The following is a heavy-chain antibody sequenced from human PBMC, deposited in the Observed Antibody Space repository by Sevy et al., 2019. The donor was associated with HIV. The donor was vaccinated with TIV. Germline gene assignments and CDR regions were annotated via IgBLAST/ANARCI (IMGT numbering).Heavy chain of an antibody. V-gene: IGHV1-46*01. J-gene: IGHJ4*02. CDR3: VRADPAQHFDS. Sequence: ASVKVSCKPSGDTFTNDYMHWVRQAPGQGLEWMGIIDPSAGNASYAEKFQGGVTMAWDTSTSTLYMDLSSLGSEDTAVYYCVRADPAQHFDSWGQGTLVTVSS. CDR1: GDTFTNDY. CDR2: IDPSAGNA.